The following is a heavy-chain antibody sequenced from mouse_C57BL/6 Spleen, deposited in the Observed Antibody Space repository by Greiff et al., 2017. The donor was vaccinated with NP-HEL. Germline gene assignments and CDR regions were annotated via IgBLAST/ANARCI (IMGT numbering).Heavy chain of an antibody. V-gene: IGHV1-53*01. J-gene: IGHJ4*01. CDR1: GYTFTSYW. Sequence: QVQLKQPGTELVKPGASVKLSCKASGYTFTSYWMHWVKQRPGQGLEWIGNINPSNGGTNYNEQFKSKATLTVDKSSSTAYMQLSSLTSEDSAVYYCARRLRPDYYAMDYWGQGTSVTVSS. CDR3: ARRLRPDYYAMDY. CDR2: INPSNGGT.